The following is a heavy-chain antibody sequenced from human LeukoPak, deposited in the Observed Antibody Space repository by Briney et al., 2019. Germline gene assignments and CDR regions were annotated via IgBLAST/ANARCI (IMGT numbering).Heavy chain of an antibody. D-gene: IGHD3-3*01. Sequence: SETLSLTCTVSGGSISSNYWSWIRQPPGKGLEWLGYIYYSGSTNYNPSLKSRVAISVDTSKNQFSLKLSSVTAADTAVYYCARSITIFGVIIHDAFDIWGQGTMVTVSS. CDR2: IYYSGST. J-gene: IGHJ3*02. V-gene: IGHV4-59*01. CDR1: GGSISSNY. CDR3: ARSITIFGVIIHDAFDI.